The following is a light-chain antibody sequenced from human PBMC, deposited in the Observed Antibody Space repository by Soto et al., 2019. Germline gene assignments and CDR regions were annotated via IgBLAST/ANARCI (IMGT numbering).Light chain of an antibody. CDR2: LGS. CDR1: QRLLHGNGNTF. Sequence: EIVMTQSPPSLTVTPGEPASISCRSSQRLLHGNGNTFLDWYLQKPGQSPQLLIYLGSNRASGVPDRVSGSEAGTDFTLKISRVEAEDAGVYYCMQALETPYTFGQGTKVDIK. CDR3: MQALETPYT. J-gene: IGKJ2*01. V-gene: IGKV2-28*01.